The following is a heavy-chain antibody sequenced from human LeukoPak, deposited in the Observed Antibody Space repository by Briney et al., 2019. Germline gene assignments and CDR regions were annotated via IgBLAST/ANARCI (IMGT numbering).Heavy chain of an antibody. V-gene: IGHV4-59*08. CDR1: GGSISSYY. J-gene: IGHJ2*01. Sequence: SETLSLTCTVSGGSISSYYWSWIRRPPGKGLEWIGYIYYSGSTNYNPSLKSRVTISVDTSKNQFSLKLSSVTAADTAVYYCARGGGAIKGYFDLWGRGTLVTVSS. D-gene: IGHD1-26*01. CDR2: IYYSGST. CDR3: ARGGGAIKGYFDL.